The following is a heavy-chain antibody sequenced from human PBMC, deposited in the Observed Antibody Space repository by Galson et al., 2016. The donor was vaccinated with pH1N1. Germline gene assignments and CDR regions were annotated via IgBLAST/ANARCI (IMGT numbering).Heavy chain of an antibody. CDR1: GASSIGNNFY. V-gene: IGHV4-39*02. Sequence: SETLSLTCTVSGASSIGNNFYGGWIRQTPGKGLEWIGNIHYSETTHYNPSLKSRVTISVDTSKNHFSLKLNYVTAADTAVYFCARLVRGSYPDPLYYFGFWGQGTLVTVSS. CDR3: ARLVRGSYPDPLYYFGF. CDR2: IHYSETT. D-gene: IGHD1-26*01. J-gene: IGHJ4*02.